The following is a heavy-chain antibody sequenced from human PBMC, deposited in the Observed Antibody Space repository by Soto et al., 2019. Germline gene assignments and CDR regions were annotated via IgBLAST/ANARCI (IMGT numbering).Heavy chain of an antibody. V-gene: IGHV3-30*18. CDR3: AKSYDSSGNDAFDI. Sequence: QVQLVESGGGVVQPGRSLRLSCAASGFMFSSYGMHWVRQAPGKGLEWVAVISYDGSNKYHADSVKGRFTISRDNSKNTLYLQMNSLKAEDTAMYYCAKSYDSSGNDAFDIWGQGTMVTDSS. D-gene: IGHD3-22*01. CDR1: GFMFSSYG. J-gene: IGHJ3*02. CDR2: ISYDGSNK.